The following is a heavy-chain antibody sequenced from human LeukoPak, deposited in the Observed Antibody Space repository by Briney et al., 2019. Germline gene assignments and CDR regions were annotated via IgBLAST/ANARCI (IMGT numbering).Heavy chain of an antibody. CDR2: INHSGST. J-gene: IGHJ4*02. V-gene: IGHV4-34*01. Sequence: PSETLSLTCAVYGGSFSGYYWSWIRQPPGKGLEWIGEINHSGSTNYNPSLKSRVTISVDTSKNQFSLKLSSVTAADTAVYYCARVRYNWNGGYFDYWGQGTLVTVVS. D-gene: IGHD1-20*01. CDR3: ARVRYNWNGGYFDY. CDR1: GGSFSGYY.